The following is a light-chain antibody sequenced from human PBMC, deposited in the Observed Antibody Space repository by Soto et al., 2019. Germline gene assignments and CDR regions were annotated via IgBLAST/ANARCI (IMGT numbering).Light chain of an antibody. CDR1: NSDVGGFNY. V-gene: IGLV2-14*01. J-gene: IGLJ2*01. CDR2: DVG. CDR3: TSYSSSSTHVV. Sequence: QSALTQPASVSGSPGQSITISCTGTNSDVGGFNYVSWYQQHPGKAPKLLIYDVGNRPSGVSDRFSGSKSGNTASLTISGLLTEDEADYFCTSYSSSSTHVVFGGGTKLTVL.